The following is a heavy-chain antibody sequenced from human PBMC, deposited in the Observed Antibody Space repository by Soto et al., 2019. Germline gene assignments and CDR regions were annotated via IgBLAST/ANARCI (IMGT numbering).Heavy chain of an antibody. Sequence: ASVKVSCKASGYTFPNYGINWVRQAPGQGLEWMGWISAFNGKTIYAQRFQGKFTMTTDTSAAIAYMALRSLESDDTAVYYCARGQGDNGYDLQIDHWGQATLVTVSS. J-gene: IGHJ4*02. CDR3: ARGQGDNGYDLQIDH. CDR1: GYTFPNYG. CDR2: ISAFNGKT. V-gene: IGHV1-18*01. D-gene: IGHD5-12*01.